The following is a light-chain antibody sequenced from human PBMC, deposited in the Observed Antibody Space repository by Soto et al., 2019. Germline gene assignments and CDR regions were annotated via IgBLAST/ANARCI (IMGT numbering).Light chain of an antibody. CDR3: CSSGGSPTYV. J-gene: IGLJ1*01. CDR1: SINFGSYKL. V-gene: IGLV2-23*02. CDR2: GVN. Sequence: QSSLTQPDSGPGSPGQSIPLPCTGTSINFGSYKLVSWYQKHPGKAPKLMIFGVNKRPSGVSNRFSGSKFGNTASLTISGLKVEDEADYYCCSSGGSPTYVFGTGTKLTVL.